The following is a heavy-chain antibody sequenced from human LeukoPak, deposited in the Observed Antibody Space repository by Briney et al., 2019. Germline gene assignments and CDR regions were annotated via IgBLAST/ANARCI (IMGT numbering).Heavy chain of an antibody. CDR1: GFTFSSYA. D-gene: IGHD3-9*01. Sequence: GGSLRLSCAASGFTFSSYAMGWVRQAPGKGLEWVSAISGSGGSTYYADSVKGRFTMSRDNSKNTLYLQMNSLRAEDTAVYYCASPPILRYFDWLTPAFDYWGQGTLVTVSS. V-gene: IGHV3-23*01. CDR2: ISGSGGST. J-gene: IGHJ4*02. CDR3: ASPPILRYFDWLTPAFDY.